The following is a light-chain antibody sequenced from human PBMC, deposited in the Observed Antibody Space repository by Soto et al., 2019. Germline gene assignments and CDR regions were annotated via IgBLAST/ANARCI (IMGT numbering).Light chain of an antibody. CDR3: QQYGSSPLT. CDR2: GAS. CDR1: QSVSSSY. Sequence: EIVLTQSPGTLSLSPGERATLSCRASQSVSSSYLAWYQQKPGQAPRLLIYGASSRATGIPDRFSGSGSGTAFTLTISRLDPEDFAVYYCQQYGSSPLTFGQGTKVEIK. V-gene: IGKV3-20*01. J-gene: IGKJ1*01.